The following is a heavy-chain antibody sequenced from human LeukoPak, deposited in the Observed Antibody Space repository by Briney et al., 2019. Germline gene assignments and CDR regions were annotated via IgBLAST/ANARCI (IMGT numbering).Heavy chain of an antibody. CDR3: ARGRSGWYDY. D-gene: IGHD6-19*01. CDR2: ISSSSSYI. Sequence: PGGSLRLSCAASGFTFSSYSMNWVRQAPGKGLEWVSSISSSSSYIYYADSVKGRFTISRDNAKNSLYLQVNSLRAEDTAVYYCARGRSGWYDYWGQGTLVTVSS. CDR1: GFTFSSYS. V-gene: IGHV3-21*01. J-gene: IGHJ4*02.